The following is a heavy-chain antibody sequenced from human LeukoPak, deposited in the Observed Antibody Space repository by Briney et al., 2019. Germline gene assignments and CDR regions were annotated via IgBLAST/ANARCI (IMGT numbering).Heavy chain of an antibody. Sequence: GGSLRLSCAASGFTFSSYVMSWFRQAPGKGLEWVSVISVSGDITYYADSVKGRFTITRDNSKSTLYLQMSSLRAEDTAVYYCAKGQCRSTSCSSDHWGQGTLVTVSS. J-gene: IGHJ4*02. D-gene: IGHD2-2*01. CDR1: GFTFSSYV. CDR3: AKGQCRSTSCSSDH. V-gene: IGHV3-23*01. CDR2: ISVSGDIT.